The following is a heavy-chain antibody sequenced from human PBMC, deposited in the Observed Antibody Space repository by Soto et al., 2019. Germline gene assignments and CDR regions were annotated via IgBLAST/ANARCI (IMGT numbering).Heavy chain of an antibody. CDR3: ARDATPVY. J-gene: IGHJ4*02. V-gene: IGHV4-59*01. Sequence: SETLSLTCTVSGGSISSYYWSWIRQPPGKGLEWIGYIYHSGSTNYNPSLKSRVTMSIDTSKDQLSLKLSSVTAADTAVYYCARDATPVYWGQGTLVTVSS. CDR2: IYHSGST. CDR1: GGSISSYY.